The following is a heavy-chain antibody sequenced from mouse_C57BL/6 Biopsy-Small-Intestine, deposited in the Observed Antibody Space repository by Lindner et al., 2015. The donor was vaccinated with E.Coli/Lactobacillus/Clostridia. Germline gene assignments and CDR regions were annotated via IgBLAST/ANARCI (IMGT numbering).Heavy chain of an antibody. CDR2: VNPNSGGT. CDR3: ARTLTEGFAY. D-gene: IGHD4-1*01. CDR1: GYTFTDYN. V-gene: IGHV1-18*01. J-gene: IGHJ3*01. Sequence: VQLQESGPELVKPGASVKIPCKASGYTFTDYNMDWVKQSHVKSLEWIGDVNPNSGGTIYNQKFKGKATLTVDQSSSTAYMQLNSLTSEDSAVYYCARTLTEGFAYWGQGTLVTVSA.